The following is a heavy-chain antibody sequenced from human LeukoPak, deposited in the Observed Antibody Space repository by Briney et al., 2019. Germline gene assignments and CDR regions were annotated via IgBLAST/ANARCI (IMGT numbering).Heavy chain of an antibody. CDR3: ARGYSSSSSSLYYYYMDV. CDR1: GGSISSSNW. CDR2: IYHSGST. J-gene: IGHJ6*03. Sequence: SGTLSLTCAVSGGSISSSNWWSWVRQPPGKGLEWIGEIYHSGSTNYNPSLKSRVTISVDKSKNQFSLQLGSVTAADTAVYYCARGYSSSSSSLYYYYMDVWGRGATVTVSS. D-gene: IGHD6-6*01. V-gene: IGHV4-4*02.